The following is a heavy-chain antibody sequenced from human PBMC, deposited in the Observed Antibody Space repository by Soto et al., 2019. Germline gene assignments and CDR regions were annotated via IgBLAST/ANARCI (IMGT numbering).Heavy chain of an antibody. V-gene: IGHV3-73*01. CDR2: IRSKASSYAT. CDR1: GFIFSGSA. Sequence: GSLRLSCAASGFIFSGSAMHWVRQASGKGLEWVGRIRSKASSYATAYAASVNGRFTISRDDSKNTAYLQMNSLKPEDTAVYYCTNKDYWGQGILVTVSS. CDR3: TNKDY. J-gene: IGHJ4*02.